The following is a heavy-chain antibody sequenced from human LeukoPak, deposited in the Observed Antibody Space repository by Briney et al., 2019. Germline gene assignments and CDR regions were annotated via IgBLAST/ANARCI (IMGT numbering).Heavy chain of an antibody. J-gene: IGHJ3*02. V-gene: IGHV4-39*02. CDR2: IYYSGST. Sequence: KPSETLSLTCTVSGGSISSSSYYWGWIRQPPGKGLEWIGSIYYSGSTYYNPSLKSRVTISVDTSKNQFSPKLSSVTAADTAVYYCARDLSPLRNAFDIWGQGTMVTVSS. D-gene: IGHD4-17*01. CDR3: ARDLSPLRNAFDI. CDR1: GGSISSSSYY.